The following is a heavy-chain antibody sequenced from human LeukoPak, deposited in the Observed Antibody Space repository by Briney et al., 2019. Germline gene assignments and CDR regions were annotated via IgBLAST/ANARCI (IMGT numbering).Heavy chain of an antibody. V-gene: IGHV3-21*01. CDR2: ISSSSSYI. Sequence: GGSLRLSCAASGFTFSSYSMNWVRQAPGKGLEWVSSISSSSSYIYYADSVKGRFTISRDNAKNSLYLQMDSLRAEDTAVYYCARDDGDAFDIWGQGTMVTVSS. CDR1: GFTFSSYS. J-gene: IGHJ3*02. CDR3: ARDDGDAFDI.